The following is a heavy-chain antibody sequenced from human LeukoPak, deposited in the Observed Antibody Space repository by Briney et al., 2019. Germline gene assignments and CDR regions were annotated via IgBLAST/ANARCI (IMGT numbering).Heavy chain of an antibody. V-gene: IGHV4-39*07. CDR2: IYYTGST. J-gene: IGHJ4*02. D-gene: IGHD6-19*01. CDR3: ARDPRSQTVAGTHY. CDR1: GGSISSTIYY. Sequence: PSQTLSLTCTVSGGSISSTIYYWGWIRQPPGKGLEWIGNIYYTGSTYYNPSLKSRVTISVDTSKNQFSLKLSSVTAADTAVYYCARDPRSQTVAGTHYWGQGTLVTVSS.